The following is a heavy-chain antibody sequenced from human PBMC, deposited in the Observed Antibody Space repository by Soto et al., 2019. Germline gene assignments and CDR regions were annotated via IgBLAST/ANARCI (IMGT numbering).Heavy chain of an antibody. J-gene: IGHJ5*02. CDR1: GGSISSGGYS. D-gene: IGHD2-15*01. V-gene: IGHV4-30-2*01. Sequence: ASETLSLTCAVSGGSISSGGYSWSWIRQPPGKGLEWIGYIYHSGSTYYNPSLKSRVTISVDRSKNQFSLKLSSVTAADTAVYYCARGGWGGYCSGGSCYSGNWFDPWGQGTLVTVSS. CDR2: IYHSGST. CDR3: ARGGWGGYCSGGSCYSGNWFDP.